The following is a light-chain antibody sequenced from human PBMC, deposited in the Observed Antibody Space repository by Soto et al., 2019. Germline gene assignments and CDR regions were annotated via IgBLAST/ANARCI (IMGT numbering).Light chain of an antibody. CDR2: DAS. J-gene: IGKJ2*01. Sequence: EIVLTQSPATLSLSPGERATLSCRASQSVNSFLAWYHQKPGQAPRLLIYDASNRTPGIPARFCGSGSGTAFTLTISSLQPEDFALYYCQQRSGWPLTFGRGTNLEFK. CDR3: QQRSGWPLT. CDR1: QSVNSF. V-gene: IGKV3-11*01.